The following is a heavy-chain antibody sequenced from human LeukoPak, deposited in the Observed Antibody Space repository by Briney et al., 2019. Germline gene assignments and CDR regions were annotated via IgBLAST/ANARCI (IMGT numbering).Heavy chain of an antibody. CDR3: VKDRICSSASCYRFDY. V-gene: IGHV3-64D*09. CDR1: GFTFISYA. D-gene: IGHD2-2*01. J-gene: IGHJ4*02. CDR2: ISSNGGST. Sequence: GGSLRLSCSGSGFTFISYAMHWVRQAPGKGLEFVSAISSNGGSTYYADSVKGRFTISRDNSKNTLYLQMSSLRPEDTAVYYCVKDRICSSASCYRFDYWGQGTLVTVSS.